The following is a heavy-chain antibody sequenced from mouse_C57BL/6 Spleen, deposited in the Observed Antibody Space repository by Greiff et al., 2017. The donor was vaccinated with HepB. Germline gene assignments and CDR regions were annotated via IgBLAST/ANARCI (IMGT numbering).Heavy chain of an antibody. Sequence: DVMLVESGGGLVKPGGSLKLSCAASGFTFSSYAMSWVRQTPEKRLEWVATISDGGSYTYYPDNVKGRFTISRDNAKNNLYLQMSHLKSEDTAMYYCARTHLLDYWGQGTTLTVSS. J-gene: IGHJ2*01. D-gene: IGHD2-1*01. CDR1: GFTFSSYA. CDR2: ISDGGSYT. V-gene: IGHV5-4*03. CDR3: ARTHLLDY.